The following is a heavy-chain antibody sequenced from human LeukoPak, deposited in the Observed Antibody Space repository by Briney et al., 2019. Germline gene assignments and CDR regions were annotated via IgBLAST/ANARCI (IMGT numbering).Heavy chain of an antibody. CDR2: ISYDGNNK. D-gene: IGHD6-19*01. CDR1: AFTFTSYT. CDR3: AKSPGWAGPFDY. J-gene: IGHJ4*02. Sequence: TGGSLRLSCVASAFTFTSYTMHWVRQAPGKGLEWVAVISYDGNNKYYTDSVKGRFTISRDNSKNTLYLQMNSLRAEDTAVYYCAKSPGWAGPFDYWGQGTLVTVSS. V-gene: IGHV3-30-3*01.